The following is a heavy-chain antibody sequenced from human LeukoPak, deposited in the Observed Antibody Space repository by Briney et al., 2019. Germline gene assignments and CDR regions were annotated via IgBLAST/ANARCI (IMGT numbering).Heavy chain of an antibody. J-gene: IGHJ4*02. CDR2: IFYEESKK. CDR1: GFAFSNYN. Sequence: GGSLRLSCAASGFAFSNYNMHWVRQTPGKGLEWVAFIFYEESKKSYPDSVKGRFTISRDISKSTLYLQMNGLRAEDTAVYYCAKDSATWGFDSWGQGTLVTVSS. V-gene: IGHV3-30*02. D-gene: IGHD3-16*01. CDR3: AKDSATWGFDS.